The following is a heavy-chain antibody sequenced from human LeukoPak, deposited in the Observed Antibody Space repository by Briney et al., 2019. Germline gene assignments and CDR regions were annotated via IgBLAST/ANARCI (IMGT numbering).Heavy chain of an antibody. V-gene: IGHV4-34*01. CDR1: GGSFSGYY. CDR3: ARGAIYYYMDV. J-gene: IGHJ6*03. CDR2: INHSGST. Sequence: SETLSLTCAVYGGSFSGYYWSWIRQPPGKGLEWIGEINHSGSTNYNPSLKGRVTISVDTSKNQFSLKLSSVTAADTAVYYCARGAIYYYMDVWGKGTTVTISS.